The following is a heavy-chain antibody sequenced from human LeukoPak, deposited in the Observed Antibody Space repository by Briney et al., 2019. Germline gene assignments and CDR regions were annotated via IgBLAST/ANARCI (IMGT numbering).Heavy chain of an antibody. CDR1: GGSISSYY. Sequence: SETLSLTCTVSGGSISSYYWSWIRQPPGKGPEWIGYIYYTGSTNYNPSLKSRVTISVDTSKNQFSLKLSSVTAADTAVYYCARGPSYSKYDRLFDPWGQGTLVTVSS. CDR2: IYYTGST. CDR3: ARGPSYSKYDRLFDP. V-gene: IGHV4-59*13. D-gene: IGHD4-11*01. J-gene: IGHJ5*02.